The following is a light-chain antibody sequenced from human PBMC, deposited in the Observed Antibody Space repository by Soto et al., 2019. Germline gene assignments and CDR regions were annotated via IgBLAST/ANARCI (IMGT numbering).Light chain of an antibody. V-gene: IGLV2-11*01. CDR3: CSYAGSYTSWV. J-gene: IGLJ3*02. Sequence: QSALTQPRSVSGSPGQSVTISCTGTSSDVGGYNYVSWYQKYSGKAPKLVIYDVSKRPSGVPDRFSGSKSDNTASLTISGLQAEDEADYYCCSYAGSYTSWVFGGGTKLTVL. CDR1: SSDVGGYNY. CDR2: DVS.